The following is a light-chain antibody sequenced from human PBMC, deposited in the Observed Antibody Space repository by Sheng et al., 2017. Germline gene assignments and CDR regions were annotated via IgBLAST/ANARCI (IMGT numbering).Light chain of an antibody. J-gene: IGKJ1*01. CDR2: KAS. CDR3: QQYSRYSGT. CDR1: QNIKTL. Sequence: IQMTQSPATLSASVGDRVTITCRASQNIKTLLAWYQQKPGKAPNLLIYKASRLQSGVPSRFSGSGSGTEFTLTISSLQPDDSATYYCQQYSRYSGTFGQGTKVEI. V-gene: IGKV1-5*03.